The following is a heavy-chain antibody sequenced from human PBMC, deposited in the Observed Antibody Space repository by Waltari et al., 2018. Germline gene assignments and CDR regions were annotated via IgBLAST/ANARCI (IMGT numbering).Heavy chain of an antibody. CDR1: GGSISGYY. CDR3: ARDHYCSGGACYPGGSAFDI. CDR2: IYTSGST. V-gene: IGHV4-4*07. D-gene: IGHD2-15*01. J-gene: IGHJ3*02. Sequence: QVLLQESGPGLVKPSETLSLTCTVSGGSISGYYWNWIRQPPGKGLEWIGRIYTSGSTNYNPTLKSRVNRSINTSNNQFSLKLSSVTAADTAVYYCARDHYCSGGACYPGGSAFDIWGQGTMVTVSS.